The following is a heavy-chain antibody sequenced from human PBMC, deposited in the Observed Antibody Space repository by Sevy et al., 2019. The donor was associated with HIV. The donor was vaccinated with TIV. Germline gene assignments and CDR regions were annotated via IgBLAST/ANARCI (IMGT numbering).Heavy chain of an antibody. Sequence: SQTLSLTCAISGDSVSGDSVAWNWIRQSPSRGLEWLRRTYYRSKWYNDYALSVKGRILVSTDTSKNQVSLQLNSVTPEDTAVYYCARAITIFGLTIMLDPWGQGTLVTVSS. J-gene: IGHJ5*02. CDR2: TYYRSKWYN. D-gene: IGHD3-3*01. CDR1: GDSVSGDSVA. CDR3: ARAITIFGLTIMLDP. V-gene: IGHV6-1*01.